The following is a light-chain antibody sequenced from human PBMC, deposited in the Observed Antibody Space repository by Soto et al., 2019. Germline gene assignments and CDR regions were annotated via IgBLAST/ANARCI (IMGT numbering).Light chain of an antibody. Sequence: QSVLTQPPSVSGAPGQRVTISCTGSSSNIGSTYDVQWYQQLPGTAPKLLIHGNTNRPSGVPDRFSGSKSGTSASLATTGLQADDEADYYGQSYDDSLSVHYVFGTGTKLTVL. CDR2: GNT. V-gene: IGLV1-40*01. J-gene: IGLJ1*01. CDR1: SSNIGSTYD. CDR3: QSYDDSLSVHYV.